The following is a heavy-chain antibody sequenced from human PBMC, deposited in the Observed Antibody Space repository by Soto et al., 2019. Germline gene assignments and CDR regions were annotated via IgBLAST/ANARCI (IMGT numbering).Heavy chain of an antibody. CDR1: GYSFPSYD. CDR2: MNPNSGNT. CDR3: ALVRMVLVPAAKNWFDP. D-gene: IGHD2-2*01. J-gene: IGHJ5*02. V-gene: IGHV1-8*01. Sequence: ASVKVSCKPSGYSFPSYDINWVRQATRQGLERMVWMNPNSGNTGYAQKFQSRVTMTRITSTSTAYMELSSLRSEDTPVYYCALVRMVLVPAAKNWFDPWGQGTLVTVSS.